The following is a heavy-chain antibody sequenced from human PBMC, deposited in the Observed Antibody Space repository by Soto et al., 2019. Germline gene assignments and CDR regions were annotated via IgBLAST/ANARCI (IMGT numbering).Heavy chain of an antibody. V-gene: IGHV5-51*01. Sequence: GESLKISCKGSGYSFTSYWIGWVRQMPGKGLEWMGIIYPGDSDTRYSPSFQGQVTSSADKSISTAYLQWSSLKASDTAMYYCARATGSGPNTYYYYYYMDVWGKGTTVTVSS. J-gene: IGHJ6*03. CDR1: GYSFTSYW. D-gene: IGHD4-4*01. CDR3: ARATGSGPNTYYYYYYMDV. CDR2: IYPGDSDT.